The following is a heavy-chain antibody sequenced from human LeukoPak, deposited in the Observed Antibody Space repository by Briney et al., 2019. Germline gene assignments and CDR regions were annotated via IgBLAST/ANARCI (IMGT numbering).Heavy chain of an antibody. V-gene: IGHV4-4*09. Sequence: SETPSLTCTVSGGSISSYYWSWIRQPPGKGLEWIGYIYTSGSTNYNPSLKSRVTISVDTSKNQFSLKLSSVTAADTAVYYCAGGYCSGGSCYDYWGQGTLVTVSS. CDR3: AGGYCSGGSCYDY. D-gene: IGHD2-15*01. J-gene: IGHJ4*02. CDR1: GGSISSYY. CDR2: IYTSGST.